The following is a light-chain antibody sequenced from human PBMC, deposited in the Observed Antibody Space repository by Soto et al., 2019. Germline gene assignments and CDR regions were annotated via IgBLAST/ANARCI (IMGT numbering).Light chain of an antibody. CDR3: QQYNSYSKP. CDR1: QSISSW. J-gene: IGKJ1*01. CDR2: DAS. Sequence: IQVTQSPATLSASVGDRVTITCRASQSISSWLAWYQQKPGKAPKLLIYDASSVESGVPSRFSGSGSGTEFTLTISSLQPDDFAPYYCQQYNSYSKPFGQGTKVDI. V-gene: IGKV1-5*01.